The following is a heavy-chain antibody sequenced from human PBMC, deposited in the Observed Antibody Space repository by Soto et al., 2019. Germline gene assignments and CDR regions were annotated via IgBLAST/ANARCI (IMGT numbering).Heavy chain of an antibody. CDR1: GVSIRSGGYY. CDR2: IYFSGST. V-gene: IGHV4-31*03. D-gene: IGHD2-21*02. Sequence: SETLSLTCTVSGVSIRSGGYYWSWLRQHPGKGLEWMGNIYFSGSTYYNPSLKSRATISVDTSKNQFSLRLTSLTAADTAVYYCAGVGLAWVLTATHPNGVYPCGQGSVVTVSA. CDR3: AGVGLAWVLTATHPNGVYP. J-gene: IGHJ5*02.